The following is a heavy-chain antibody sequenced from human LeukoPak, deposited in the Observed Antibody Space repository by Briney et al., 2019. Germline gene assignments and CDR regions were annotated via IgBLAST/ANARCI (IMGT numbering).Heavy chain of an antibody. CDR3: TRGTGWLTTD. J-gene: IGHJ4*02. V-gene: IGHV4-59*01. CDR1: SGSFTSSY. D-gene: IGHD5-12*01. Sequence: PSETLSLTCIVSSGSFTSSYWSWFRQPPGKGLEWIGNMYYDGRTNYNSSLKSRVTISIDTSKNQFSLKLTSVTTADTAVYYCTRGTGWLTTDWGQGTLVTVSS. CDR2: MYYDGRT.